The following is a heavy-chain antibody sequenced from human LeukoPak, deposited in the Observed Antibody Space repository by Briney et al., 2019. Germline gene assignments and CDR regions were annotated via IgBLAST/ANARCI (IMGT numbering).Heavy chain of an antibody. Sequence: GGSLRLSCAASGYTFTAYGMRWVRQAPGKGLEWVAVIWYDDSRKFYGVSVKGRFTVSRDISKNTLYLEMNSLRAEDTAVYYCSRDGGAGLDYWGQGTLVTVSS. V-gene: IGHV3-33*01. J-gene: IGHJ4*02. CDR1: GYTFTAYG. CDR3: SRDGGAGLDY. D-gene: IGHD2-15*01. CDR2: IWYDDSRK.